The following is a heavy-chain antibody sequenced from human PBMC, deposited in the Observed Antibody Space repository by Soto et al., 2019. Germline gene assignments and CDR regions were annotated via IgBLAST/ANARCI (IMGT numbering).Heavy chain of an antibody. CDR2: ISSGSSTI. CDR1: GFTFRSYI. J-gene: IGHJ5*02. V-gene: IGHV3-48*01. CDR3: ARDGGYAWQFDP. Sequence: EVQLVESGGGLVQPGGSLRLSCAASGFTFRSYIMNWVRQAPGKGLEWVSYISSGSSTIYYADSVKGRFTISRDNAKNSLYLQMNSLRVEDTAVYYCARDGGYAWQFDPWGQGTLVTVSA. D-gene: IGHD2-8*01.